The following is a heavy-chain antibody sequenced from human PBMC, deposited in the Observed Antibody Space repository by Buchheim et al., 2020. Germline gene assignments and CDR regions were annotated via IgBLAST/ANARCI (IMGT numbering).Heavy chain of an antibody. CDR1: GGSISSYY. CDR2: IYYSGST. Sequence: QVQLQQWGAGLLKPSETLSLTCTVSGGSISSYYWSWIRQPPGKGLEWIGYIYYSGSTNYNPSLKSRVTISVDTSKNQFSLKLSSVTAADTAVYYCARLRRGDYYFDYWGQGTL. D-gene: IGHD3-3*01. CDR3: ARLRRGDYYFDY. V-gene: IGHV4-59*08. J-gene: IGHJ4*02.